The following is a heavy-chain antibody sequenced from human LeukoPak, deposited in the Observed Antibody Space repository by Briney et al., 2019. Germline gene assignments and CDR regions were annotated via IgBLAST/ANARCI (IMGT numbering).Heavy chain of an antibody. Sequence: TGGSLRLSCAASGFTFSSYSMNWVRQAPGKGLEWVSSISSSSSYIYYADSVKGRFTISRDNAKNSLYLQMNSLRAEDTAVYYCAKEKVGSSKGSGAFDIWGQGTMVTVSS. CDR1: GFTFSSYS. D-gene: IGHD6-13*01. CDR3: AKEKVGSSKGSGAFDI. V-gene: IGHV3-21*01. CDR2: ISSSSSYI. J-gene: IGHJ3*02.